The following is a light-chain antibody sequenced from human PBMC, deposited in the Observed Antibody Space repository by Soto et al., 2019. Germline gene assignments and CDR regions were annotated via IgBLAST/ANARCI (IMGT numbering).Light chain of an antibody. CDR1: TSNIGAGYD. CDR3: QSYDGNSIYV. Sequence: QSVLTQPPSVSGAPGQRVTISCTGSTSNIGAGYDVHWYQHLPGTAPKLLIYGSSNRPSGVPDRFSGSKSGTSASLAITGLEVEDEVDYYCQSYDGNSIYVFGTGTKVTV. J-gene: IGLJ1*01. CDR2: GSS. V-gene: IGLV1-40*01.